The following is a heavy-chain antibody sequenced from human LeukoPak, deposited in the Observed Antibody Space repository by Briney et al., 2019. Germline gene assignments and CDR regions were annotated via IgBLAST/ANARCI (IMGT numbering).Heavy chain of an antibody. CDR3: AREGVDGIAARDAFDI. D-gene: IGHD6-6*01. Sequence: ASVKVSCKASGYTFTGYYMHWVRQAPGQGLEWMGWINPNSGGTNYAQKFQGRVTMTRDTSISTAYMELGRLRSDDTAVYYCAREGVDGIAARDAFDIWGQGTMVTVSS. V-gene: IGHV1-2*02. CDR1: GYTFTGYY. CDR2: INPNSGGT. J-gene: IGHJ3*02.